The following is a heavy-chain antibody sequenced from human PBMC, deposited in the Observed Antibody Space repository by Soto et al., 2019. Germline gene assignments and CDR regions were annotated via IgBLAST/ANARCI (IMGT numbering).Heavy chain of an antibody. CDR1: XXXFSNYT. CDR3: ARSSPYIVVRKPTGNQDYYGMDV. Sequence: VQSGAEVKKPGXSVKVFXXXXXXXFSNYTIXXXXXXXXXXXXXXXGIIPVFGTTDYEQKFQGRVTITADGSTSTAYMKLSSLRSADTAVYYCARSSPYIVVRKPTGNQDYYGMDVWGQGTTVTVSS. D-gene: IGHD2-2*01. V-gene: IGHV1-69*01. J-gene: IGHJ6*02. CDR2: IIPVFGTT.